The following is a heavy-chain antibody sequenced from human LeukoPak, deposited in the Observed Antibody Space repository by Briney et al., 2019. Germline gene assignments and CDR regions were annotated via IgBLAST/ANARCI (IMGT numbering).Heavy chain of an antibody. Sequence: PSETLSLTCAVYGGSFSGYYWSWIRQPPGKGLEWIGEINHSGSTNYNPSLKSRVTISVDTSKNQFSLKLSSVTAADTAVYYCARGRLEWLLQNGIYYFDYWGQGTLVTVSS. V-gene: IGHV4-34*01. J-gene: IGHJ4*02. CDR3: ARGRLEWLLQNGIYYFDY. D-gene: IGHD3-3*01. CDR2: INHSGST. CDR1: GGSFSGYY.